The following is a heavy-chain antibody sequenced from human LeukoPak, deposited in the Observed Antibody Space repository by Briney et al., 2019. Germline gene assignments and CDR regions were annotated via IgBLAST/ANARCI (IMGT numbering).Heavy chain of an antibody. CDR1: GGSISSSNW. J-gene: IGHJ5*02. D-gene: IGHD3-22*01. CDR3: ARAPLDSSGNHWGVWFDP. CDR2: IYHSGST. Sequence: SETLSLTCAVSGGSISSSNWWSWVRQPPGKGLEWIGEIYHSGSTNYTPSLKSRVTISVDRSKNQFSLKLSSVTAADTAVYYCARAPLDSSGNHWGVWFDPWGQGTLVTVSS. V-gene: IGHV4-4*02.